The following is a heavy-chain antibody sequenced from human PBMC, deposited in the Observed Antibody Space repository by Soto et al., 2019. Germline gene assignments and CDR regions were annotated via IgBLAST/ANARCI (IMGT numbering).Heavy chain of an antibody. CDR3: AKAPVQLERPLGGNY. V-gene: IGHV3-23*01. J-gene: IGHJ4*02. CDR2: ISGSGGST. CDR1: GSTFSSYA. D-gene: IGHD1-1*01. Sequence: GGSLRLSCAASGSTFSSYAMSWVRQAPGKGLEWVSAISGSGGSTYYADSVKGRFTFSRDNSKNTLYLQMNSLRAEDTAVYYCAKAPVQLERPLGGNYWGQGTLVTVSS.